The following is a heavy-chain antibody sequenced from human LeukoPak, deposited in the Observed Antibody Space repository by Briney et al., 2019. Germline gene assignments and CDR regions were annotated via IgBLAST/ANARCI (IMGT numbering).Heavy chain of an antibody. CDR3: ARDRPGDSRLDF. CDR2: IYYTGYT. J-gene: IGHJ4*02. V-gene: IGHV4-59*01. D-gene: IGHD6-13*01. Sequence: SGTLCLTCTVSGDSIRSYYWNWIRKPPGKGLEWVGYIYYTGYTNYNPSLKSRVTISVDTSKNQFSLKLSSVTAADTALYYCARDRPGDSRLDFWGQGTLVTVSS. CDR1: GDSIRSYY.